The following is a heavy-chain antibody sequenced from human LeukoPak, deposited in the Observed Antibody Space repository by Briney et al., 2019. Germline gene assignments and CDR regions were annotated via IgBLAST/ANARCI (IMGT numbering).Heavy chain of an antibody. D-gene: IGHD3-22*01. CDR3: ARGEDGYDST. CDR2: INHSGST. CDR1: GGSFSGYY. V-gene: IGHV4-34*01. Sequence: PSETLSLTCAVYGGSFSGYYWSWIRQPPGKGLEWIGEINHSGSTNYNPSLKSRVTISVDTSKNQFSLKLSSVTAADTAVYYCARGEDGYDSTWGQGTLVTVSS. J-gene: IGHJ5*02.